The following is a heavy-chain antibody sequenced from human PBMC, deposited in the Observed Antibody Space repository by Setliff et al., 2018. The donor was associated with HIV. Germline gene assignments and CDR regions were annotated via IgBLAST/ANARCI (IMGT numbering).Heavy chain of an antibody. D-gene: IGHD6-19*01. CDR3: ARDEPGWYALSGGRYFDY. V-gene: IGHV3-48*03. J-gene: IGHJ4*02. CDR2: ISSSGSYT. CDR1: GFTFSSYE. Sequence: GGSLRLSCAASGFTFSSYETNWVRQAPGKGLEWVSYISSSGSYTNYADSVKGRFTISRDNAKNSLFLQMNSLRAEDTAVYYCARDEPGWYALSGGRYFDYWGQGTLVTVSS.